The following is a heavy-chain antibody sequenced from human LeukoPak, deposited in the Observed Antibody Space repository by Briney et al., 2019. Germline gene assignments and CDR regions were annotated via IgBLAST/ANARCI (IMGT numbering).Heavy chain of an antibody. CDR3: ARHAFQDIVSGYPHFDY. V-gene: IGHV4-39*01. Sequence: SETLSLTCTVSSGSINNYYWGWIRQPPGKGLEWIGSMYFGGNTYYNPSLKSRVTVSADPSKNQIFLQLSSVTAADTAVYYCARHAFQDIVSGYPHFDYWGQGTVVTVSS. CDR1: SGSINNYY. J-gene: IGHJ4*02. CDR2: MYFGGNT. D-gene: IGHD3-9*01.